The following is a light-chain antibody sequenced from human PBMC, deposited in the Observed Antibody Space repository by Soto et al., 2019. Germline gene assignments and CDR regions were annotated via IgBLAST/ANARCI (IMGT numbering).Light chain of an antibody. Sequence: DIQMTQSPSTLSASVGDRVTITCRASQSISSWLAWYQQKPGKAPKLLIYKASSLESGVPSRFSGRRSGTEFTLTISSLQPDDFATYYCQQYNSYPTFGQGTKVEIK. CDR1: QSISSW. V-gene: IGKV1-5*03. J-gene: IGKJ1*01. CDR2: KAS. CDR3: QQYNSYPT.